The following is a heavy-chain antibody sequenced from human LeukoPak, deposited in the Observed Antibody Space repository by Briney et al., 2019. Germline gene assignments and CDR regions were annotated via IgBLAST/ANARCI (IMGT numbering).Heavy chain of an antibody. CDR2: IIPIFGTA. J-gene: IGHJ4*02. V-gene: IGHV1-69*13. CDR3: ARSLRDFWSGFDY. CDR1: GYTFTSYG. D-gene: IGHD3-3*01. Sequence: SVKVSCKASGYTFTSYGISWVRQAPGQGLEWIGGIIPIFGTANYAQKFQGRVTITADESTSTAYMELSSLRSEDTAVYYCARSLRDFWSGFDYWGQGTLVTVSS.